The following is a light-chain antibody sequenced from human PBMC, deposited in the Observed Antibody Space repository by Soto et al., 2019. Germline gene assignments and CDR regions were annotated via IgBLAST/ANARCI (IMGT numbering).Light chain of an antibody. CDR2: AAS. V-gene: IGKV1-39*01. J-gene: IGKJ3*01. CDR1: QSISSY. CDR3: QQSYSTPY. Sequence: DIQMTQSPSSLSASVGDRVTITCRASQSISSYLNWYQQKPGKAPKLLIYAASSLQSGVPSRFSGSGSGTDFTLTISSLQREDFATYYCQQSYSTPYFGPGTKVDIK.